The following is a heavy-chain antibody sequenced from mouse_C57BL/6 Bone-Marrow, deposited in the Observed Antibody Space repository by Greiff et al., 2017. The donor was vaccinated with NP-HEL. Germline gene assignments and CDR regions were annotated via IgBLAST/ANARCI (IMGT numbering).Heavy chain of an antibody. D-gene: IGHD2-1*01. J-gene: IGHJ2*01. CDR1: GFNIKDDY. Sequence: EVQLQQSGAELVRPGASVKLSCTASGFNIKDDYMHWVKQRPEQGLEWIGWIDPENGDTEYAPKFQGKATITADTSSNTAYLQLSRLTSEATAVYYCTPDGNNYFDYWGQGTTLTVSS. V-gene: IGHV14-4*01. CDR2: IDPENGDT. CDR3: TPDGNNYFDY.